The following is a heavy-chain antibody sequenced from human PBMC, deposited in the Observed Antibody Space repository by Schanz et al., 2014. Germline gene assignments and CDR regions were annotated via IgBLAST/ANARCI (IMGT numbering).Heavy chain of an antibody. Sequence: EVQLLESGGGLVQPGGSLRLSCVASGFTFFGSFAMSCVRQAPGKGLEWVSGMSGSGSTADYADSVKGRFTISRDNARNSLYLQLNSLRVEDSGVYFCAQTRGTFMVPIDNWGQGVRVIVSS. V-gene: IGHV3-23*01. CDR1: GFTFFGSFA. J-gene: IGHJ4*02. CDR2: MSGSGSTA. D-gene: IGHD3-3*02. CDR3: AQTRGTFMVPIDN.